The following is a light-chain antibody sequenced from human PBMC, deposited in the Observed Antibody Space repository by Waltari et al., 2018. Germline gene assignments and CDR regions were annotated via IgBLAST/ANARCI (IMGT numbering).Light chain of an antibody. CDR2: DVS. Sequence: SALTQPRPVSGSPGTSVTISCPGTSSDVGGYNYVPWYQQHPGKAPKRMIDDVSKRPSGVPDRFSGSKSGNTASLTISGLQAEDEADYYCCSYAGSYTGVFGGGTKLTVL. CDR1: SSDVGGYNY. CDR3: CSYAGSYTGV. J-gene: IGLJ3*02. V-gene: IGLV2-11*01.